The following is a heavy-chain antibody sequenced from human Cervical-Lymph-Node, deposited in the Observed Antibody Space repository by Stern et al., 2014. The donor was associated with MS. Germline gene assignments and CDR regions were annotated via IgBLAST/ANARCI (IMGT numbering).Heavy chain of an antibody. Sequence: VQLVQSGGGVVQPGGSLRLSCAASGFSFDTFAMHWVRQAPGSALEWVAVISDDGTIEHYGDSGKGRVTISRDNSKKTVYLQLDSLRLEDTAVYYCARRGPCPGCNWFDSWGQGTLVTVSS. CDR2: ISDDGTIE. V-gene: IGHV3-30-3*01. J-gene: IGHJ5*01. CDR1: GFSFDTFA. D-gene: IGHD6-19*01. CDR3: ARRGPCPGCNWFDS.